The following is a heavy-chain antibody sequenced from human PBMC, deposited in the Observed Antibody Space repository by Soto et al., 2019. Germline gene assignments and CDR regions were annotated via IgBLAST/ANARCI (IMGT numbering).Heavy chain of an antibody. V-gene: IGHV3-30*18. CDR1: GFTLSCCG. D-gene: IGHD6-19*01. CDR2: ITYDGGDK. Sequence: QVQVVESGGVVVQPGRSLRLSCAASGFTLSCCGMHWVRQAPGKGLEWVGVITYDGGDKHYADSVKGRFTISRDSSENTVYLQMNSLRVEDSAIYYCAKEQSSGYYRVVDYWGQGTLVTVSS. CDR3: AKEQSSGYYRVVDY. J-gene: IGHJ4*02.